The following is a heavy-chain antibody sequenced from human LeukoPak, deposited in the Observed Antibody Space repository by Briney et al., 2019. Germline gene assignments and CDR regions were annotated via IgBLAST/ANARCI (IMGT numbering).Heavy chain of an antibody. CDR1: GFTFSSYA. Sequence: GGSLRLSCAASGFTFSSYAMHWVRQAPGKGLEWVSSMSGSGGSTYYADSVKGRFTISRDNSKNTLYLQMNSLRAEDTALYYCAKNQGQWLVPVDYWGQGTLVTVSS. CDR2: MSGSGGST. J-gene: IGHJ4*02. V-gene: IGHV3-23*01. CDR3: AKNQGQWLVPVDY. D-gene: IGHD6-19*01.